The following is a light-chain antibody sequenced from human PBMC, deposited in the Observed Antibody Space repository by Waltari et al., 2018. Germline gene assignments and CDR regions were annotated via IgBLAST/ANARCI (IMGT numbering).Light chain of an antibody. CDR3: CSYAGRGTYV. CDR2: EVI. J-gene: IGLJ1*01. Sequence: QSALTQPASVSGTLGQSITISCTGTTSDVGNYDLVSWYQQHPGNAPKLLIREVINRPSGGSGRFSGPKAGNTASLTIAGHQAEDEADYYCCSYAGRGTYVFGSGTKVTVL. CDR1: TSDVGNYDL. V-gene: IGLV2-23*02.